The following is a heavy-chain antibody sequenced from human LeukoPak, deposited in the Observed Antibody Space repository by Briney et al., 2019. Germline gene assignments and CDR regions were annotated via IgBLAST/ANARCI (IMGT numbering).Heavy chain of an antibody. CDR1: GYTFTSYY. CDR3: ARARYDSSGYYYEVDY. V-gene: IGHV1-46*01. CDR2: INPSGGST. J-gene: IGHJ4*02. D-gene: IGHD3-22*01. Sequence: VASVKVSCKASGYTFTSYYMHWVRQAPGQGLEWMGIINPSGGSTSYAQKFQDRVTMTRDTSTSTVYMELSSLRSEDTAVYYCARARYDSSGYYYEVDYWGQGTLVTVSS.